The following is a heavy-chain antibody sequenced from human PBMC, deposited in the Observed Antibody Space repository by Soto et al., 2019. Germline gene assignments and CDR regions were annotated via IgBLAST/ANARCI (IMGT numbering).Heavy chain of an antibody. Sequence: GGSLRLSCAASGFTFSSYGMHWVRQAPGKGLEWVAVISYDGSNKYYADSVKGRFTISRDNSKNTLYLQMNSLRAEDTAVYYCAKDGGPTVTFAFDIWGQGTMVTVSS. CDR3: AKDGGPTVTFAFDI. D-gene: IGHD4-17*01. V-gene: IGHV3-30*18. J-gene: IGHJ3*02. CDR2: ISYDGSNK. CDR1: GFTFSSYG.